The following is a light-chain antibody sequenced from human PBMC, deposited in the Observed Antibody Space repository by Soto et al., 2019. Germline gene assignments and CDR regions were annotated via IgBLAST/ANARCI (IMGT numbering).Light chain of an antibody. V-gene: IGLV1-40*01. CDR3: QSYDNSLGVCYV. CDR1: RSNLGAGYD. CDR2: GNR. Sequence: QSVLTQPPSVSGTPGQRATISCTGSRSNLGAGYDVHWYQLLPGTAPKLLIYGNRNRPSGVPDRFSGSKSGTSASLAITGLQAEDEADYYCQSYDNSLGVCYVFGTGTKVTVL. J-gene: IGLJ1*01.